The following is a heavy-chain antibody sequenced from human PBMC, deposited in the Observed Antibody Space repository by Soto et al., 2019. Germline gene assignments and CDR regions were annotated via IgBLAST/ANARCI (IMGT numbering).Heavy chain of an antibody. D-gene: IGHD3-22*01. J-gene: IGHJ4*02. V-gene: IGHV3-33*01. CDR3: ARDPGHYYDSSGPIDY. Sequence: QVQLVESGGGVVQPGRSLRLSCAASGFTFSSYGMHWVRQAPGKGLEWVAVRWYDGSNKYYADSVKGRFTISRDNSKNTLYLQMNSLRAEDTAVYYCARDPGHYYDSSGPIDYWGQGTLVTVSS. CDR1: GFTFSSYG. CDR2: RWYDGSNK.